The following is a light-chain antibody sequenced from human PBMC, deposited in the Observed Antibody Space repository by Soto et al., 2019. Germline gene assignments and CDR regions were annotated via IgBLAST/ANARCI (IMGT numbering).Light chain of an antibody. CDR2: QTS. J-gene: IGKJ1*01. CDR1: QYINTR. Sequence: EVVLTQSPATLSSFPGDRNTLSCRASQYINTRLAWYQHRPGQAPRLLIYQTSIRAAGIPARFSGSGSGTAFTLTISSLEPEDFAVYYCQQYDNSPRTFGQGTKVDI. CDR3: QQYDNSPRT. V-gene: IGKV3D-11*03.